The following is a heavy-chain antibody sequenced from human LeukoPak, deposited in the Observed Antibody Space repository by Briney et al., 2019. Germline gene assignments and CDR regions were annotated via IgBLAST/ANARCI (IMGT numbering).Heavy chain of an antibody. CDR1: GYSFTSYW. CDR3: ARRLPLYGGNPPAAFDI. Sequence: GESLKISCKGSGYSFTSYWIGWVRQMPVKGLEWMGIIYPGDSDTRYSPSFQGQVTISADKSISTAYLQWSSLKASDTAMYYCARRLPLYGGNPPAAFDIWGQGTMVTVSS. D-gene: IGHD4-23*01. J-gene: IGHJ3*02. CDR2: IYPGDSDT. V-gene: IGHV5-51*01.